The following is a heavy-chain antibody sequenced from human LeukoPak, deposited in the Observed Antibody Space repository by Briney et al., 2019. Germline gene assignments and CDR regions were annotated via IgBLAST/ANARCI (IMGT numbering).Heavy chain of an antibody. D-gene: IGHD1-7*01. V-gene: IGHV3-30-3*01. Sequence: GGSLRLSCAASGFTFSSYAMHWVRQAPGKGLEWVAVISYDGSNKYYADSVKGRFTISRDNSKNTLYLQMNSLRAEDTAVYYCAKTTGTTSGFDYWGQGTLVTVSS. CDR2: ISYDGSNK. CDR3: AKTTGTTSGFDY. J-gene: IGHJ4*02. CDR1: GFTFSSYA.